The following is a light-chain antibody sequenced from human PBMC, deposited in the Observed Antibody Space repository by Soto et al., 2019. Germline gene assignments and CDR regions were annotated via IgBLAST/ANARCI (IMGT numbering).Light chain of an antibody. V-gene: IGKV3-20*01. Sequence: EIVLTQSPDTLSLSPGERATLSCRASQSVSSSYLAWYQQRPGQAPRLLIYGASSRATGIPDRFSGSGSGTDFTLTISSLEPEDFAVYYCQQYGSSPLLTFGGGTKVEIK. CDR1: QSVSSSY. J-gene: IGKJ4*01. CDR3: QQYGSSPLLT. CDR2: GAS.